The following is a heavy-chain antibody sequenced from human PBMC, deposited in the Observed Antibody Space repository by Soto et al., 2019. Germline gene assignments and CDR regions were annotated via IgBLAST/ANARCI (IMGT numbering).Heavy chain of an antibody. CDR3: ARVTLSSTWSNNWFDP. CDR1: GGSISSSTYY. D-gene: IGHD6-13*01. Sequence: SDTLSLTCIVSGGSISSSTYYWGWIRQPPGKGLEWIGSIYYSGRTYYNPSLKSRVTISVDTSKNQFSLKLSSVTAADTAVYYCARVTLSSTWSNNWFDPWGQGTLVNVSS. CDR2: IYYSGRT. V-gene: IGHV4-39*01. J-gene: IGHJ5*02.